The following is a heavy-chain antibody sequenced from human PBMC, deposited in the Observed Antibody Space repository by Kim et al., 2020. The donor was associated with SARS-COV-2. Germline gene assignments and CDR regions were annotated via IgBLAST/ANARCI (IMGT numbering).Heavy chain of an antibody. CDR2: RGST. CDR3: ARSVTHDY. V-gene: IGHV4-59*01. J-gene: IGHJ4*02. D-gene: IGHD4-4*01. Sequence: RGSTNTTPTLKSRVTISVDTSKNQFSLKLSSVTAADTAVYYCARSVTHDYWGQGTLVTVSS.